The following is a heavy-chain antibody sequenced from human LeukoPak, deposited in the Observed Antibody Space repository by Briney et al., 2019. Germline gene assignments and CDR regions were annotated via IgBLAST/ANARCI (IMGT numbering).Heavy chain of an antibody. J-gene: IGHJ4*02. V-gene: IGHV4-59*01. CDR2: IYYSGST. Sequence: SQTLSLTCTVSGESISGFYWTWIRQPPGKGLEWIGYIYYSGSTNYNPSLKTRVTISADTSQNQFSLKLSSVTAADTAVYYCASRKLGNDYWGQGTLVTVSS. D-gene: IGHD7-27*01. CDR3: ASRKLGNDY. CDR1: GESISGFY.